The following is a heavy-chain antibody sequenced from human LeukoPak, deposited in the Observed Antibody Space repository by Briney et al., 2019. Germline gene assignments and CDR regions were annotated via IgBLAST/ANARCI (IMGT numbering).Heavy chain of an antibody. Sequence: PSETLSLTCTVSGGSISSYYWSWIRQPPGKGLEWIVYIYYSGSTNYNPSLKSRVTISVDTSKNQFSLKLSSVTAADTAVYYCATWRTAKTGFDYWGQGTLVTVSS. CDR3: ATWRTAKTGFDY. V-gene: IGHV4-59*08. CDR2: IYYSGST. CDR1: GGSISSYY. J-gene: IGHJ4*02. D-gene: IGHD1-1*01.